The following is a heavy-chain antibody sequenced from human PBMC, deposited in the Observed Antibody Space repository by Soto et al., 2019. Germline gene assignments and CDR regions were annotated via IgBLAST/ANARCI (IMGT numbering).Heavy chain of an antibody. V-gene: IGHV1-2*02. J-gene: IGHJ5*02. CDR1: GYIFSGYY. CDR3: ARDGLVVDFWNPIRFDP. D-gene: IGHD3-3*01. CDR2: INPNSGVT. Sequence: ASVKVSCKTSGYIFSGYYMHWVRQAPGQGLEWMGWINPNSGVTSYAQKFQGRATMSRDTSITTVYMELRRLTSDDTAVYYCARDGLVVDFWNPIRFDPWGQGTQATVYS.